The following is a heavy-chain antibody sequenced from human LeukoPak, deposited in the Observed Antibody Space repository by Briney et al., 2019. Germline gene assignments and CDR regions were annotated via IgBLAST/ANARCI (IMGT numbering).Heavy chain of an antibody. CDR3: TSTRGNSWNYEPFHH. CDR1: GFTFSGSA. J-gene: IGHJ1*01. Sequence: GGSLRLSCAASGFTFSGSAMHWVRQASGKGLEWVGRIRSKANSYATAYAASVKGRFTISRDDSKNTAYLQMNSLKTEDTAVYYCTSTRGNSWNYEPFHHWGQGTLVTVSS. V-gene: IGHV3-73*01. D-gene: IGHD1-7*01. CDR2: IRSKANSYAT.